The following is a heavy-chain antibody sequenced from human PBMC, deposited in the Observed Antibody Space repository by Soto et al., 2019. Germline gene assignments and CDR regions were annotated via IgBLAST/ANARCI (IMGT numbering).Heavy chain of an antibody. Sequence: EVQLVESGGGLVQPGGSLRLSCEASGFTFRNYDMHWVRQGTGKGLEWVSGISAAGDPDYADSVEGRFTISRENAQNSFFLQMTSLRVCEPAVYYCARTDRDFYGLDVWGQWTTVIVSS. CDR1: GFTFRNYD. CDR3: ARTDRDFYGLDV. J-gene: IGHJ6*02. CDR2: ISAAGDP. V-gene: IGHV3-13*05.